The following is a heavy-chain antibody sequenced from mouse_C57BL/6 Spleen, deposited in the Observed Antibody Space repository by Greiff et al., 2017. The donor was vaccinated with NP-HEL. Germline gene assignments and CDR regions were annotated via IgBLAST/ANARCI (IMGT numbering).Heavy chain of an antibody. CDR3: ATGSQFDY. V-gene: IGHV1-82*01. CDR1: GYAFSSSW. CDR2: IYPGDGDT. J-gene: IGHJ2*01. D-gene: IGHD1-1*01. Sequence: QVQLKESGPELVKPGASVKISCKASGYAFSSSWMNWVKQRPGKGLEWIGRIYPGDGDTNYNGKFKGKATLTADKSSSTAYMQLSSLTSEDSAVYFCATGSQFDYWGQGTTLTVSS.